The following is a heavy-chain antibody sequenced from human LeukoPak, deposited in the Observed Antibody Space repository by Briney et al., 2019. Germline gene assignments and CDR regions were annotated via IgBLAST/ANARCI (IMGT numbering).Heavy chain of an antibody. CDR3: ATGGLGISPFEY. J-gene: IGHJ4*02. D-gene: IGHD3/OR15-3a*01. V-gene: IGHV3-30*03. Sequence: GGSLRLSCAASGFTFSSYGMHWVRQAPGKGLEWVAVISYDGSNKYYADSVKGRFTISRDNSKNTLYLQMNSLRAEDTAIYYCATGGLGISPFEYWGQGTLVTVSS. CDR2: ISYDGSNK. CDR1: GFTFSSYG.